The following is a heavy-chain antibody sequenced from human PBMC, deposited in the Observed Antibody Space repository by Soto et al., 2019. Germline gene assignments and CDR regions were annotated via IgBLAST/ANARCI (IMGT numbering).Heavy chain of an antibody. CDR2: IYHNGEP. Sequence: QMQLQESGPGLVKPSETLSLICSVSGDSITAYYLSWLRQSPGKEREWIGYIYHNGEPNYNPSLKSRVTISADTSKTQFSLRLSSVTAADTGVYYCARDKGGEFLKGSGMDVWGQGTTVIVSS. J-gene: IGHJ6*02. V-gene: IGHV4-59*01. CDR1: GDSITAYY. CDR3: ARDKGGEFLKGSGMDV. D-gene: IGHD3-10*01.